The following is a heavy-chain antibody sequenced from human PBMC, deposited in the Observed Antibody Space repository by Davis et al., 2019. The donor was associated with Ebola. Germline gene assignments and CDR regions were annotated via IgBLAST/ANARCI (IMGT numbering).Heavy chain of an antibody. CDR1: GGSITSYY. J-gene: IGHJ6*04. D-gene: IGHD3-10*01. CDR3: ANPVTGV. Sequence: PSETLSLTCTVSGGSITSYYWSWIRQSPGKGLEWPGYFHYSGLANYNPSLRSRVTISVDTSNNQFFLRLTSVTAADTAVYYCANPVTGVWGKGITVNVSS. CDR2: FHYSGLA. V-gene: IGHV4-59*08.